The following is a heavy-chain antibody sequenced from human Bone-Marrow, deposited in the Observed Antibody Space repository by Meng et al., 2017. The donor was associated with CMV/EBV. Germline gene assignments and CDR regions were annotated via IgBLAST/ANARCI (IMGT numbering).Heavy chain of an antibody. V-gene: IGHV3-15*01. D-gene: IGHD6-19*01. CDR1: GFTFSNDW. CDR3: TKEVSSEFDY. CDR2: IKSKTDGRKT. Sequence: SGAASGFTFSNDWLSWVRQAPGKGLEWVGRIKSKTDGRKTDYDATVRDRITISRDDSKNTLYLQMNGLKTEDTAVYYCTKEVSSEFDYWGQGALVTVSS. J-gene: IGHJ4*02.